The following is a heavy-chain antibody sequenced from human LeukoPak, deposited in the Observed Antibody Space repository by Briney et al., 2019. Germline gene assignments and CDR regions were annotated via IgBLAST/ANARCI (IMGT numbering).Heavy chain of an antibody. CDR1: GYTFTSYD. CDR3: ARGRGWKNYYYYYYMDV. Sequence: GASVKVSCKASGYTFTSYDINWVRQATGQGLEWMGWMNPNSGNTGYAQKFQGRVTMTRNTSISTAYMELSSLRSEDTAVYYCARGRGWKNYYYYYYMDVWGKGTTVTVSS. D-gene: IGHD1/OR15-1a*01. J-gene: IGHJ6*03. V-gene: IGHV1-8*01. CDR2: MNPNSGNT.